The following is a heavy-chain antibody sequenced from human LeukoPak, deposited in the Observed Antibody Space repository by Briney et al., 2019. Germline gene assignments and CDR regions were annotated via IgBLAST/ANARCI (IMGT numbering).Heavy chain of an antibody. V-gene: IGHV3-23*01. J-gene: IGHJ4*02. CDR2: ITAGGDGT. Sequence: GGSLRLSCAASGFTFSGYAVSWVRLAPGKGLEWVSAITAGGDGTYYADSVKGRFTISRDNLKNVVFLQMNSLRAEDTAIYYCAKSHASIWNVYDYWGQGTLVTVSS. CDR1: GFTFSGYA. CDR3: AKSHASIWNVYDY. D-gene: IGHD1-1*01.